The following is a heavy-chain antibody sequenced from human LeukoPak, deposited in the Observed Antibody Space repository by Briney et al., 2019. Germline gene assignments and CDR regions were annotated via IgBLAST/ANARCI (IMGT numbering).Heavy chain of an antibody. D-gene: IGHD3-3*01. CDR2: INHSGGT. V-gene: IGHV4-34*01. J-gene: IGHJ2*01. CDR3: ARVWKNDFWKESLVLPDPYWYFDL. Sequence: SETLSLTCAVYGGSLSGYYWTWIRQPPGKGLEWIGEINHSGGTHYNSSLKRRVTISLDTSKNQFSLKLNSVTAADTAVYYCARVWKNDFWKESLVLPDPYWYFDLWGRGALVTVSS. CDR1: GGSLSGYY.